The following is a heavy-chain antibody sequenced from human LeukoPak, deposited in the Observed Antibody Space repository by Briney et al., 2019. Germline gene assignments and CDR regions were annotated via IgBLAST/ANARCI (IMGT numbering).Heavy chain of an antibody. CDR3: CRDRDTTGGGRYSD. D-gene: IGHD3-16*01. CDR2: IRSKIYDGTT. Sequence: GGSLRLSCTASGLTFGDLGVTWVRQAPGKGLEWVGFIRSKIYDGTTEYAASVKGRFIISRDDSKSIAYLQMDSLKTEDTAVYYCCRDRDTTGGGRYSDWGQGTLLTVSS. J-gene: IGHJ4*02. V-gene: IGHV3-49*04. CDR1: GLTFGDLG.